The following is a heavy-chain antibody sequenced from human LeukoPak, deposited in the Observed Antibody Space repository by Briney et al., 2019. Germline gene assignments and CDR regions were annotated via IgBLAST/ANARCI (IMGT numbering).Heavy chain of an antibody. CDR3: ARGLAYDILTGFLSYYFDY. D-gene: IGHD3-9*01. CDR2: INHSGST. V-gene: IGHV4-34*01. J-gene: IGHJ4*02. Sequence: PSETLSLTCAVYGGSFSGYYWSWIRQPPGKGLEWIGEINHSGSTNNNPSLKSRVTISVDTSKNQFSLKLSSVTAADTAVYYCARGLAYDILTGFLSYYFDYWGQGTLVTVSS. CDR1: GGSFSGYY.